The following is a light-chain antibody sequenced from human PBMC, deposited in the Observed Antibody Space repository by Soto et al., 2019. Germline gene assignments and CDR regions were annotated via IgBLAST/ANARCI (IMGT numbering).Light chain of an antibody. Sequence: DIQMTQSPSSLSASVGDRVTITCRASQFISNWLAWYQQTPETAPKSLIFGASTLPSGVPSRFRGSGSGTEFTLTITTLQPDDFSTYFCQLYNRNTWSFGPGTKVDIK. CDR1: QFISNW. CDR3: QLYNRNTWS. CDR2: GAS. J-gene: IGKJ1*01. V-gene: IGKV1D-16*01.